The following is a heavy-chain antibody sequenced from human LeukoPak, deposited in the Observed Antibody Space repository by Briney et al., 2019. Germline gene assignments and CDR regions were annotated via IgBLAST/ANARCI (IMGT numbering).Heavy chain of an antibody. D-gene: IGHD3-22*01. V-gene: IGHV4-39*07. CDR2: IYYSGTT. CDR3: ASDNYDSSGYYSLGY. Sequence: SETLSLTCTVSGGSISSSSYYWAWIPQPPGKGLEWIGSIYYSGTTYYTPSLKSRVTISLDTSKNQFSLILTSVTAADTAVYYCASDNYDSSGYYSLGYWGQGTLVTVSS. J-gene: IGHJ4*02. CDR1: GGSISSSSYY.